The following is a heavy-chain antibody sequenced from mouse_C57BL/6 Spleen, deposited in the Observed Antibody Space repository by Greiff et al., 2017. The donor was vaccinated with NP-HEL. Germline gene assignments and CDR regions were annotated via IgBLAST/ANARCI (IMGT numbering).Heavy chain of an antibody. CDR3: AREGTTEWFAY. V-gene: IGHV3-6*01. CDR1: GYSITSGYY. J-gene: IGHJ3*01. CDR2: ISYDGSN. D-gene: IGHD1-1*01. Sequence: EESGPGLVKPSQSLSLTCSVTGYSITSGYYWNWIRQFPGNKLEWMGYISYDGSNNYNPSLKNRISITRDTSKNQFFLKLNSVTTEDTATYYCAREGTTEWFAYWGQGTLVTVSA.